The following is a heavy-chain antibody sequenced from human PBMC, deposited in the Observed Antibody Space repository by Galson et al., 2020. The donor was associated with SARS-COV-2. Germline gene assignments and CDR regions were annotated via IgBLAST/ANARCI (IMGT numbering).Heavy chain of an antibody. J-gene: IGHJ4*02. CDR3: ARDRGITGTTSGDY. CDR1: GFTFSSDS. CDR2: ISSSSSYI. Sequence: ASLKISCAASGFTFSSDSINWVRQAPGKGLEWVSSISSSSSYIYYADSVKGRFTISRDNAKNSLYLQMNSLRAEDTAVYYCARDRGITGTTSGDYWGQGTLVTVSS. D-gene: IGHD1-7*01. V-gene: IGHV3-21*01.